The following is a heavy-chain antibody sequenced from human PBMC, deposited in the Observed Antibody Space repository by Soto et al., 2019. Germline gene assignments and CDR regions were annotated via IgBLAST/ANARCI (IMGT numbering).Heavy chain of an antibody. CDR1: GFTFSSYS. CDR3: ARDRSGSYHQPFDY. D-gene: IGHD1-26*01. CDR2: ISSSSSYI. Sequence: GGSLRLSCAASGFTFSSYSMNWVRQAPGKGLEWVSSISSSSSYIYYADSVKGRFTISRGNAKNSLYLQMNSLRAEDTAVYYCARDRSGSYHQPFDYWGQGTLVTVSS. V-gene: IGHV3-21*01. J-gene: IGHJ4*02.